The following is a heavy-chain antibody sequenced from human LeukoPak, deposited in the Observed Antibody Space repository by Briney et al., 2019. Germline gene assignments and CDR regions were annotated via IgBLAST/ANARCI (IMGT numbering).Heavy chain of an antibody. J-gene: IGHJ4*02. D-gene: IGHD4-17*01. CDR3: AKAFYGDYVIDY. CDR1: GFAFSSYA. V-gene: IGHV3-23*01. Sequence: GGALRLSCEASGFAFSSYAMSWVRQAPGKGLEWVSLISSSGGSTYYTDSVKGRFTISRDNSKNTLYLQMNSLRAEDTAVYYCAKAFYGDYVIDYWGQGTLVTVSS. CDR2: ISSSGGST.